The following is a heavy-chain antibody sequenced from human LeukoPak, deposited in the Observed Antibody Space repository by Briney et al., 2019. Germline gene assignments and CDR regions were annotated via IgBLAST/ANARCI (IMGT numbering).Heavy chain of an antibody. CDR3: ARDITVGTTPDY. D-gene: IGHD1-1*01. CDR2: ISRSDGTI. Sequence: GGSLRLSCAASEFTFSSYSMNWVRQAPGKGLEWVSYISRSDGTIYYADSVRGRFTISRDNAKNSLFLQMSNLRAEDTAVYYCARDITVGTTPDYWGQGTLVTVSS. CDR1: EFTFSSYS. V-gene: IGHV3-48*01. J-gene: IGHJ4*02.